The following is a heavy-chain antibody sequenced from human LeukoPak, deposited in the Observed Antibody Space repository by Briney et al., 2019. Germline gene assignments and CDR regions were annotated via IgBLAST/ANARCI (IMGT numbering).Heavy chain of an antibody. J-gene: IGHJ4*02. V-gene: IGHV3-30-3*01. CDR3: ARDLGPIEMATSDFDY. D-gene: IGHD5-24*01. CDR2: ISYDGSNK. Sequence: GRSLRPCCAASGFTFSNYAMYWVRKAPGKGLGLVAFISYDGSNKYYADFEKGRFTISRDNIKNTQYLRMNRLGADATAVYYCARDLGPIEMATSDFDYWGQGTLVTVSS. CDR1: GFTFSNYA.